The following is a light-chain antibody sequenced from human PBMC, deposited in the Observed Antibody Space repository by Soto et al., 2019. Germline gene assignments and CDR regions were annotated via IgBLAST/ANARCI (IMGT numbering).Light chain of an antibody. Sequence: EIVLTQSPATLSLSPGERATLSCRASQGVSSYLAWYQQKPGQAPRLLIYDASNMATGIPARFSGSGSGTDFTLTISSLEPEDFAVYYCQQRSNWPPTFGGGTKVEIK. J-gene: IGKJ4*01. CDR1: QGVSSY. V-gene: IGKV3-11*01. CDR3: QQRSNWPPT. CDR2: DAS.